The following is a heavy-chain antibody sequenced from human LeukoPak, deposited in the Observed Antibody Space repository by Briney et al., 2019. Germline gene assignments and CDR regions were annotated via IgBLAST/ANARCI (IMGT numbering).Heavy chain of an antibody. CDR3: AREPGYCSSTSCHMPFDY. Sequence: GGSLRLSCAASGFTFSSYSMNWVRQAPGKGLEWVSYISSSSSTIYYADSVKGRFTISGDNAKNSLYLQMNSLRAEDTAVYYCAREPGYCSSTSCHMPFDYWGQGTLVTVSS. CDR1: GFTFSSYS. J-gene: IGHJ4*02. D-gene: IGHD2-2*02. V-gene: IGHV3-48*01. CDR2: ISSSSSTI.